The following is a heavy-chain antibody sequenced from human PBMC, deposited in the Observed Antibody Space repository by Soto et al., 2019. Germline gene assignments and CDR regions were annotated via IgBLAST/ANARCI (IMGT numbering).Heavy chain of an antibody. CDR3: AKDYWAAPAAMLSAFDI. CDR1: GFTFSSYA. D-gene: IGHD2-2*01. J-gene: IGHJ3*02. CDR2: ISGSGGST. V-gene: IGHV3-23*01. Sequence: GGSLRLSCAASGFTFSSYAMSWVRQAPGKGLEWVSAISGSGGSTYYADSVKGRFTISRDNSKNTLYLQMNSLRAEDTAVYYCAKDYWAAPAAMLSAFDIWDQGTMVTVSS.